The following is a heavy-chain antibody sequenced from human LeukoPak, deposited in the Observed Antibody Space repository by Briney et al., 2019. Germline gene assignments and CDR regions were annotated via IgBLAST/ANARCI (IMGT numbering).Heavy chain of an antibody. V-gene: IGHV3-53*01. CDR3: AGGLRSGLIDY. CDR1: EFTVNNNY. J-gene: IGHJ4*02. Sequence: GGTLRLSCAASEFTVNNNYMSWVRQAPGKGLEWVSTIYSAGGTKYADSVKGRFTISRDNSKNTMYLQMNSLRAEDTAVYYCAGGLRSGLIDYWGQGTLVTVSS. CDR2: IYSAGGT. D-gene: IGHD4-17*01.